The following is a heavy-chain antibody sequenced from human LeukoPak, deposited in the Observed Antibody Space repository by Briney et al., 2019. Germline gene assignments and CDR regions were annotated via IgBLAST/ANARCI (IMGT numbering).Heavy chain of an antibody. Sequence: ASVKVSCKASGYTFTSYGISWVRQAPGQGLEWMGWISAYNGNTNYAQKLQGRVTMTTDTSTGTAYMELRSLRSDDTAVYYCARTRLRFLEWLPRDYWGQGTLVTVSS. CDR2: ISAYNGNT. CDR3: ARTRLRFLEWLPRDY. D-gene: IGHD3-3*01. CDR1: GYTFTSYG. J-gene: IGHJ4*02. V-gene: IGHV1-18*01.